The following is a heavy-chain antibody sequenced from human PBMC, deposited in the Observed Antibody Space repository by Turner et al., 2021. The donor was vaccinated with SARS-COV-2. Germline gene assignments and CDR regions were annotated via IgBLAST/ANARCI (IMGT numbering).Heavy chain of an antibody. J-gene: IGHJ4*02. D-gene: IGHD3-10*01. CDR2: IYYSGST. V-gene: IGHV4-39*01. CDR3: ARLVRRAEYYFDY. CDR1: GGSISSSSYY. Sequence: QLQLQESGPGLVKPSETLSLTGTVSGGSISSSSYYWGWIRQPPGKGLEWIGGIYYSGSTYYNPSRKSRVTISVDTSKNQFSLKLSSVTAADTAVYYCARLVRRAEYYFDYWGQGTLVTVSS.